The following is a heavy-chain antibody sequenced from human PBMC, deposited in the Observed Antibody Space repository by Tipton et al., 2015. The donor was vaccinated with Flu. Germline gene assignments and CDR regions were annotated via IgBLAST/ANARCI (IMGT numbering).Heavy chain of an antibody. CDR1: GGSIGSYY. CDR3: ARDPSLGMPDYFDS. Sequence: LSLTCTVSGGSIGSYYWNWIRQPPGKGLEWIGYIYNSEYTKYSPSLKSRVTISVDTSKKQFSLQLRSVTAADTAVYYCARDPSLGMPDYFDSWGQGTLVTASS. D-gene: IGHD2-2*01. J-gene: IGHJ4*02. CDR2: IYNSEYT. V-gene: IGHV4-59*12.